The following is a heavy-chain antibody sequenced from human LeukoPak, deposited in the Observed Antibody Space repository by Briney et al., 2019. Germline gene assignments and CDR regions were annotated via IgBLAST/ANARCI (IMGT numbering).Heavy chain of an antibody. Sequence: PSGSHPLSCAASGFTFSSYEMNWVRQAPGKGLEWVSYISTSGSPIYYADSVKVRFTISRDNAKNSLYLQMNSLRAEDTAVYYCARRYCSSTSCLFDYWGQGTLVTVSS. J-gene: IGHJ4*02. CDR1: GFTFSSYE. D-gene: IGHD2-2*01. CDR3: ARRYCSSTSCLFDY. CDR2: ISTSGSPI. V-gene: IGHV3-48*03.